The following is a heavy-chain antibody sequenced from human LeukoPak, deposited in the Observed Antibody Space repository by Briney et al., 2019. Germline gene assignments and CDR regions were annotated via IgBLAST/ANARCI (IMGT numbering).Heavy chain of an antibody. D-gene: IGHD5-24*01. CDR1: GFTFSSYS. CDR3: ARDATRGGDFDF. Sequence: PGGSLRLSCAASGFTFSSYSMNWVRQAPGKGLEWVSSISSSSYIYYADSVKGRFTISRDNAKNSLYLQMNSLRAEDTALYYCARDATRGGDFDFWGQGTLVTVSS. V-gene: IGHV3-21*01. CDR2: ISSSSYI. J-gene: IGHJ4*02.